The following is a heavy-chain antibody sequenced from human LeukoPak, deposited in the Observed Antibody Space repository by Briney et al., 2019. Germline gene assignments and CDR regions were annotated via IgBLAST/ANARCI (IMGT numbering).Heavy chain of an antibody. V-gene: IGHV3-15*01. CDR2: IKSKADGGTT. CDR1: GFTFSDTW. Sequence: GGSLRLSCAASGFTFSDTWTSWVRQAPGKGLEWVGRIKSKADGGTTDYAAPVKGRFTISRDDLRNTLYLHINSLKTEDTAVYYCTSNLYDYWTGSYPLEYWGQGTLVTVSS. D-gene: IGHD3/OR15-3a*01. J-gene: IGHJ4*02. CDR3: TSNLYDYWTGSYPLEY.